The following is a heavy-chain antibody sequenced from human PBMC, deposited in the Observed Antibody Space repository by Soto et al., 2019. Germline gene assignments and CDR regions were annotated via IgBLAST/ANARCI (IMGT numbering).Heavy chain of an antibody. Sequence: QVQLQESGPGLVKPSQTLSLTCTVSGGSISSGDYYWSWIRQPPGKGLEWIGYIYYSGSTYYNPSLKSRXXIXVXXSKNHFSLKLSSVTAADTAVYYCARAGTPHYGMDVWGQGTTVTVSS. D-gene: IGHD1-1*01. CDR3: ARAGTPHYGMDV. V-gene: IGHV4-30-4*01. CDR2: IYYSGST. CDR1: GGSISSGDYY. J-gene: IGHJ6*02.